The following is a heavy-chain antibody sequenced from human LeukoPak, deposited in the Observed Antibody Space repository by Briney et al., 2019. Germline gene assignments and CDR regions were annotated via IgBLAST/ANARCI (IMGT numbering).Heavy chain of an antibody. D-gene: IGHD2-2*01. J-gene: IGHJ4*02. CDR2: FDPEDGET. CDR1: GYTLTELS. Sequence: GASVNVSCKVSGYTLTELSMHWVRQAPGKGLEWMGGFDPEDGETIYAQKFQGRVTMTEGTSTDTAYMELSSLRSEDTAVYYCASLGGDIVVVPAAGGDYWGQGTLVTVSS. V-gene: IGHV1-24*01. CDR3: ASLGGDIVVVPAAGGDY.